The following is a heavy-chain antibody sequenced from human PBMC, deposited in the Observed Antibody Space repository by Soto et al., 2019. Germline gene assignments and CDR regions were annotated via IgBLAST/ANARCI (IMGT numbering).Heavy chain of an antibody. CDR1: GGSVSSGSYY. CDR3: AREVHYDFWSGYGAFDI. J-gene: IGHJ3*02. CDR2: IYYSGST. Sequence: GTLCLTCTVSGGSVSSGSYYWSWIREPPGKGLEWIGYIYYSGSTNYNPSLKSRVTISVDTSKNQFSLKLSSVTAADTAVYYCAREVHYDFWSGYGAFDIWGQGTMVTVSS. V-gene: IGHV4-61*01. D-gene: IGHD3-3*01.